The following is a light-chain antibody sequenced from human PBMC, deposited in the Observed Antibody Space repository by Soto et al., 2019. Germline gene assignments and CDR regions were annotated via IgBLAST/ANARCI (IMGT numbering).Light chain of an antibody. CDR2: GAS. CDR3: QQYNNWPPWT. Sequence: EIVMTQSPATLSVSPGARATLSCRASQSVSSNLAWYQQKPGQAPRLLIYGASTRATGIPARFSGSGSGTEFTLTISGLQSEDFAVYYCQQYNNWPPWTFGQGTKVEIK. J-gene: IGKJ1*01. V-gene: IGKV3-15*01. CDR1: QSVSSN.